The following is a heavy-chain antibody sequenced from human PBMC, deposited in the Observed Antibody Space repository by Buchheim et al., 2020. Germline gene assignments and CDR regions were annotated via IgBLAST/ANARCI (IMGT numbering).Heavy chain of an antibody. CDR3: AKRNTAMFFDY. D-gene: IGHD5-18*01. Sequence: EVQLLESGGGLVQPGGSLRLSCVASGFTFNNSGMSWARQAPGKGLEWVSGISVSGGSTSYADSVKGRFTISRGNSKNILYLQMNSLRAEDTAVYYCAKRNTAMFFDYWGQGTL. J-gene: IGHJ4*02. V-gene: IGHV3-23*01. CDR2: ISVSGGST. CDR1: GFTFNNSG.